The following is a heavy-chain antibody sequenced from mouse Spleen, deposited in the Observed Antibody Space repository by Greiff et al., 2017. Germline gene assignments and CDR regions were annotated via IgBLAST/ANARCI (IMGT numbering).Heavy chain of an antibody. Sequence: VMLVESGAELVKPGASVKMSCKASGYTFTTYPIEWMKQNHGKSLEWIGNFHPYNDDTKYNEKFKGKATLTVEKSSSTVYLELSRLTSDDSAVYYCARRDYGNYGYFDVWGAGTTVTVSS. D-gene: IGHD2-1*01. CDR3: ARRDYGNYGYFDV. V-gene: IGHV1-47*01. CDR2: FHPYNDDT. CDR1: GYTFTTYP. J-gene: IGHJ1*01.